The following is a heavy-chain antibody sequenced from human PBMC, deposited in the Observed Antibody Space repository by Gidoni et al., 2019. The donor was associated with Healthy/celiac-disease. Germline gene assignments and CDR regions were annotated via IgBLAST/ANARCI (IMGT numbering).Heavy chain of an antibody. Sequence: EVQLLESGGGLVQPGGSLRLSCAASGFPFSSYAMSWVRQAPGEGLEWVSAISGSGGSTYYADSVKGRFTISRDNSKNTLYLQMNSLRAEDTAVYYCAKDGPAVVTPSGYWGQGTLVTVSS. D-gene: IGHD2-21*02. J-gene: IGHJ4*02. CDR3: AKDGPAVVTPSGY. CDR2: ISGSGGST. CDR1: GFPFSSYA. V-gene: IGHV3-23*01.